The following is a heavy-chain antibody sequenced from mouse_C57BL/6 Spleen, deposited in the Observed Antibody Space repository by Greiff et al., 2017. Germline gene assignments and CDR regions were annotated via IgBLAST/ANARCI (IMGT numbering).Heavy chain of an antibody. CDR3: AREFPYYGSLSWFAY. V-gene: IGHV1-64*01. D-gene: IGHD1-1*01. Sequence: VQLQQPGAELVKPGASVKLSCKASGYTFTSYWMHWVKQRPGQGLEWIGMIHPNSGSTNYNEKFKSKATLTVDKSSSTAYMQLSSLTSEDSAVYYCAREFPYYGSLSWFAYWGQGTLVTVSA. CDR1: GYTFTSYW. J-gene: IGHJ3*01. CDR2: IHPNSGST.